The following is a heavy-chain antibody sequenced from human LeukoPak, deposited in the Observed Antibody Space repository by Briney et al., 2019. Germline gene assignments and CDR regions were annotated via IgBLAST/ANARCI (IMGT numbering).Heavy chain of an antibody. D-gene: IGHD5-18*01. Sequence: SETLSLTCTVSGYSISSGYYWGWIRQPPGKGLEWIGSIYHSGNTYYNPSLKSRVTISVDTSKNQFSLKLSSVTAADTAVYYCARGGYSYGFDYWGQGTLVTVSS. CDR1: GYSISSGYY. J-gene: IGHJ4*02. CDR2: IYHSGNT. CDR3: ARGGYSYGFDY. V-gene: IGHV4-38-2*02.